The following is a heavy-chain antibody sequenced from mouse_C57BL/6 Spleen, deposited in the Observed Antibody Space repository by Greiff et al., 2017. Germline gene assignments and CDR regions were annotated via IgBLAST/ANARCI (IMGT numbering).Heavy chain of an antibody. CDR3: TRRGENTTVGYFGV. Sequence: VQLQQSGTVLARPGASVKMSCKTSGYTFTSYWMHWVKQRPGQGLEWIGAIYPGNSDTSYNQKFKGKAKLTAVTSASTAYMELSSLTNEDSAVYYCTRRGENTTVGYFGVWGTGTTVTVSS. D-gene: IGHD1-1*01. V-gene: IGHV1-5*01. J-gene: IGHJ1*03. CDR2: IYPGNSDT. CDR1: GYTFTSYW.